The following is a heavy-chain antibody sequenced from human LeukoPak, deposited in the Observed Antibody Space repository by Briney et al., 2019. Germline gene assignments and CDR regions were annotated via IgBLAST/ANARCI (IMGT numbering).Heavy chain of an antibody. CDR2: ISWNSGSI. V-gene: IGHV3-9*01. D-gene: IGHD1-26*01. CDR1: GFTFDDYA. Sequence: PGGSLRLSCAASGFTFDDYAMHWVRQAPGKGLEWVSGISWNSGSIGYADSVKGRFTISRDNAKNPLYLQMNSLRAEDTAVYYCAKDRSIVGAPWPYNWFDPWGQGTLVTVSS. J-gene: IGHJ5*02. CDR3: AKDRSIVGAPWPYNWFDP.